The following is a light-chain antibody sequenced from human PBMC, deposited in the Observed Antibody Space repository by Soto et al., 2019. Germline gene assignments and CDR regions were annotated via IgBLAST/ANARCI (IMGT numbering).Light chain of an antibody. CDR2: DVS. J-gene: IGLJ1*01. V-gene: IGLV2-8*01. CDR3: SSYAGSNIYV. Sequence: QSVLTQPPSASGSPGQSVTISCTGTSSDVGGYNYVSWYQQHPGKAPKLMIYDVSKRPSVVPDRFSGSKSGNTASLTVSGLQAEDEADFYCSSYAGSNIYVFGTGTKVTVL. CDR1: SSDVGGYNY.